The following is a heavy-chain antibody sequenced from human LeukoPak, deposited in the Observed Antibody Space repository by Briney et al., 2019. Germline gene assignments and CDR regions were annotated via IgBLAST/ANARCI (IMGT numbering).Heavy chain of an antibody. V-gene: IGHV1-18*01. CDR2: VSPYNDNT. J-gene: IGHJ4*02. CDR3: AREGHDYGDNTPDY. D-gene: IGHD4-17*01. Sequence: ASVKVSCKASGYTFMNYGILGGRQGPGQGREWMGWVSPYNDNTNYAQNFQGRVTMTTDTSTNLAYMELRSLRYDDTAVYYCAREGHDYGDNTPDYWGRGTLVTVSS. CDR1: GYTFMNYG.